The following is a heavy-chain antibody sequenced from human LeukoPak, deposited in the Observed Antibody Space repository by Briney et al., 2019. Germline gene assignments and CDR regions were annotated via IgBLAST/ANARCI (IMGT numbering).Heavy chain of an antibody. Sequence: PSETLSLTCTVSGGSISSSSYYWGWIRQPPGTGLEWTGSIYYSGSTYYNPSLKSRVTISVDTSKNQFSLKLSSVTAADTAVYYCARPQYYYDSSGYSPFDAFDIWGQGTMVTVSS. CDR1: GGSISSSSYY. V-gene: IGHV4-39*01. CDR2: IYYSGST. D-gene: IGHD3-22*01. J-gene: IGHJ3*02. CDR3: ARPQYYYDSSGYSPFDAFDI.